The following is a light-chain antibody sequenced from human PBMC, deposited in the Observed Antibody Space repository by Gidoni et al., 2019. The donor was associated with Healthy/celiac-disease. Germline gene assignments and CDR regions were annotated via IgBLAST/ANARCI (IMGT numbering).Light chain of an antibody. CDR2: AAS. CDR3: QQSYSTPRS. CDR1: QSISSY. Sequence: DNQMTHSPSSLSAPVGDRVPITCRASQSISSYLNWYQQKPGKAPKLLIYAASSLQSGVPSRFSGSGSGTDFTLTISSLQPEDFATYYCQQSYSTPRSFXXXTKLEIK. J-gene: IGKJ2*03. V-gene: IGKV1-39*01.